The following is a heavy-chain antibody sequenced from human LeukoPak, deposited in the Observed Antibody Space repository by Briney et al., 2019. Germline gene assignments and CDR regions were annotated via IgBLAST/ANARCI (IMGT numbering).Heavy chain of an antibody. V-gene: IGHV4-61*02. CDR1: GGSISSSSYY. D-gene: IGHD3-22*01. J-gene: IGHJ4*02. Sequence: SETLSLTCTVSGGSISSSSYYWSWIRQPAGKGLEWIGRIYTSGSTTYNPSLKSRVTISGDTSENQFSLRLSSVTAADTAVYYCARASYSYDISGWVPFDYWGQGTLVTVSS. CDR3: ARASYSYDISGWVPFDY. CDR2: IYTSGST.